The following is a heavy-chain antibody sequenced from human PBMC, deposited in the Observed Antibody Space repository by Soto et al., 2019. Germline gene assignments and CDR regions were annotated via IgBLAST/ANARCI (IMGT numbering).Heavy chain of an antibody. D-gene: IGHD3-3*01. Sequence: QVQLVESGGGVVQPGRSLRLSCSASGFSFSSYGMHWVRQAPGKGLEWVAVSWYDATNKHYADSVKGRFTISRDNSKNTLYLEMNSLRAEDTAVYYCARDSDVWSGYFYDFDNWGQGTVVTVSA. CDR2: SWYDATNK. CDR3: ARDSDVWSGYFYDFDN. CDR1: GFSFSSYG. J-gene: IGHJ4*02. V-gene: IGHV3-33*01.